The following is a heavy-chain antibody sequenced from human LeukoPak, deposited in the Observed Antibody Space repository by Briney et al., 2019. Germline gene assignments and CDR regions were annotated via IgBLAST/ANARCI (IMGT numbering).Heavy chain of an antibody. CDR1: GFTFSSYI. J-gene: IGHJ4*02. CDR3: ARVAYDFWSGYYDPMFDY. CDR2: ISSSSSTI. V-gene: IGHV3-48*01. D-gene: IGHD3-3*01. Sequence: GGSLRLSCAASGFTFSSYIMNWVRQAPGKGLEWVSYISSSSSTIYYADSVKGRFTISRDNAKNSLYLQMNSLRAEDTAVYYCARVAYDFWSGYYDPMFDYWGQGTLVTVSS.